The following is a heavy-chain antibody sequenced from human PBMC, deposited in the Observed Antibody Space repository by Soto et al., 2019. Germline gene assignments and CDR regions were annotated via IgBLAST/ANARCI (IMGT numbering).Heavy chain of an antibody. CDR3: ARGPSGDKVHY. CDR1: GGSITSDYSC. Sequence: SETLSLTCTVSGGSITSDYSCWSWIRQPPGEGLEWIGHIFDSGTTYTNPSLRSQVAISLDPSKNHFSLTLSSVTAADTAVYYCARGPSGDKVHYWGQGALVTVS. J-gene: IGHJ4*02. D-gene: IGHD7-27*01. CDR2: IFDSGTT. V-gene: IGHV4-30-4*01.